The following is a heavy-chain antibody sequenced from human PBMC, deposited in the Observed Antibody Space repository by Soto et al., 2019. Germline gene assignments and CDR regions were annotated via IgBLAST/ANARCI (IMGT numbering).Heavy chain of an antibody. V-gene: IGHV1-2*02. Sequence: QVQLVQSGAEVKKPGVSVYVSCKASGYTFSDYYVHWVRQAPGQGLEWMGWINPNVGGTNYARKFQGRVTMTRDTSISTVYMKLTRLSPDDTAIYYCARGGREVPRIPYDTWGQGTRVTVSS. CDR3: ARGGREVPRIPYDT. CDR1: GYTFSDYY. J-gene: IGHJ5*02. D-gene: IGHD3-16*01. CDR2: INPNVGGT.